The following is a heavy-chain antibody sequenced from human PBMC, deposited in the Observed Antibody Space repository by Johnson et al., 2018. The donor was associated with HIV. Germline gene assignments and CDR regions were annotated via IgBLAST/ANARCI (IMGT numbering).Heavy chain of an antibody. V-gene: IGHV3-30-3*01. J-gene: IGHJ3*02. CDR3: ARLPSGYSRDDFDI. Sequence: QVQLVESGGGVVQPGRSLRLSCAASGFTISSYAIHWVRQAPGKGLEWVAVISYDGSNKYYADSVKGRFTISRDNSKNTLYLQMNSLRAEDTAVYYCARLPSGYSRDDFDIWGQGTMVTVSS. CDR1: GFTISSYA. D-gene: IGHD5-18*01. CDR2: ISYDGSNK.